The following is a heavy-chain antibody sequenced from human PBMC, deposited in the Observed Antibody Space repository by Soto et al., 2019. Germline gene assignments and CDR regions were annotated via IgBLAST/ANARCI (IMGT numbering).Heavy chain of an antibody. V-gene: IGHV1-69*12. CDR3: ATPTRGCSGGSCYPPAFDY. J-gene: IGHJ4*02. CDR2: IIPIFGTA. Sequence: QVQLVQSGAEVKKPGSSVKVSCKASGGTFSSYAISWVRQAPGQGLEWMGGIIPIFGTANYAQKFQGRVTITADEYTSTAYMELSSLTSEDTAVYYCATPTRGCSGGSCYPPAFDYWGQGTLVSVSS. CDR1: GGTFSSYA. D-gene: IGHD2-15*01.